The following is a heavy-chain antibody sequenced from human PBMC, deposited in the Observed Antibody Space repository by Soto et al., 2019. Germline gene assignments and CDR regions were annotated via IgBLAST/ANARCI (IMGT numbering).Heavy chain of an antibody. CDR3: AIHQGYVYGSNSCGD. D-gene: IGHD3-10*01. J-gene: IGHJ4*02. CDR2: IRGKGNIHAP. CDR1: GFRVTDSA. V-gene: IGHV3-73*02. Sequence: EVQLVESGGGLVQPGGSLKLSCTASGFRVTDSAMDWVRQAAGKGLEWVGRIRGKGNIHAPKYGKALKGRFSISRDESQNMVYLQMNSLKIEDTAVYYCAIHQGYVYGSNSCGDWGQGTLVTVSS.